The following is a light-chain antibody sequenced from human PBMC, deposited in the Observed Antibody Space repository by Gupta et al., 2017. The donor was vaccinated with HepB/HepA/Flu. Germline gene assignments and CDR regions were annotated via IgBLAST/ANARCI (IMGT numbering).Light chain of an antibody. V-gene: IGLV2-11*01. Sequence: QSALTQPRPVSGSPGQSVPISCSGTSSDVGGYRYVSWYQHHPGKAPTVMIYDVYKRPSRVPDRFSGSKSGNTASLTISGLQAEDEADYYCCSYASTYTFVFGGGTKLTVL. CDR1: SSDVGGYRY. CDR3: CSYASTYTFV. CDR2: DVY. J-gene: IGLJ3*02.